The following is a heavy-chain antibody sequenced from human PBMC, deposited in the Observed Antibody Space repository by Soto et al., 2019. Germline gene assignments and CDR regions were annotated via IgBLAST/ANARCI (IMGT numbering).Heavy chain of an antibody. J-gene: IGHJ6*02. CDR1: GFTVSSKY. D-gene: IGHD6-13*01. CDR2: IYSGGST. CDR3: ARGSRSYYYYGMDV. V-gene: IGHV3-53*01. Sequence: GRSLRLSCAASGFTVSSKYMSWVRQAPGKGLEWDSVIYSGGSTYYADSVKGRFTISRDNSKNTLYLQMNSLRAEDTAVYYCARGSRSYYYYGMDVWGQGTTVTVSS.